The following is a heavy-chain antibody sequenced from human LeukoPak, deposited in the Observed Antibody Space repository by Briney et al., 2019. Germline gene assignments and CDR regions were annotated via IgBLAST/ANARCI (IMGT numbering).Heavy chain of an antibody. V-gene: IGHV1-8*01. CDR1: GYTFTSYD. CDR3: ARGQCYDSSGYYDDAFDI. Sequence: GASVKVSCKASGYTFTSYDINWVRQATGQGLEWMGWMNPNSGNTGYAQKFQGRVTMTRNTSISTAYMELSSLRSEDTAVYYCARGQCYDSSGYYDDAFDIWGQGTMVTVSS. J-gene: IGHJ3*02. D-gene: IGHD3-22*01. CDR2: MNPNSGNT.